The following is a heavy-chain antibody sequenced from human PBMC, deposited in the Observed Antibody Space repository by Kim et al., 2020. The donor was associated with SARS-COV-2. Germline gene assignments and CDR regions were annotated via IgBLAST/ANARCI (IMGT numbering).Heavy chain of an antibody. J-gene: IGHJ4*02. CDR2: FEPEDGET. Sequence: ASVKVSCKVSGYTLSELAMHWVRQAPGKGLEWMGGFEPEDGETMYAQKFQERVTMTEDSSTETAYMELSGLRSEDTAVYFCTAKSLRPASVIDYWGQRTLVTVSS. CDR1: GYTLSELA. CDR3: TAKSLRPASVIDY. V-gene: IGHV1-24*01. D-gene: IGHD4-17*01.